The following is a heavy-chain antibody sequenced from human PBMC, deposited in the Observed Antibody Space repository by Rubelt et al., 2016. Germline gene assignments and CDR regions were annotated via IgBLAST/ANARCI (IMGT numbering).Heavy chain of an antibody. Sequence: EVQLVESGGGLVQPGRSLRLSCAASGFTFDNYAMHWVRQAPGKGLEWVSGISWDSVGIGYADSVKGRFTISRDNSKNTMYLQMTSLRAEDTAVYYCGTLGGYYLVTGTDVWGQGTTVTVSS. V-gene: IGHV3-9*01. J-gene: IGHJ6*02. D-gene: IGHD3-22*01. CDR3: GTLGGYYLVTGTDV. CDR2: ISWDSVGI. CDR1: GFTFDNYA.